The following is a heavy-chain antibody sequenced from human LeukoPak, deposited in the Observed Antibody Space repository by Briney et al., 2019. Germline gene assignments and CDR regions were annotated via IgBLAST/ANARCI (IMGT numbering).Heavy chain of an antibody. D-gene: IGHD3-10*01. J-gene: IGHJ4*02. Sequence: ASVKVSCKASGYTFTSYYMHWVRQAPGQGLEWMGIINPSGGSTSYAQKFQGRVTMTRDTSTSTVHMELSSLRSEDTAVYYCARDFRGSGSSTYYFDYWGQGTLVTVSS. CDR3: ARDFRGSGSSTYYFDY. CDR2: INPSGGST. CDR1: GYTFTSYY. V-gene: IGHV1-46*01.